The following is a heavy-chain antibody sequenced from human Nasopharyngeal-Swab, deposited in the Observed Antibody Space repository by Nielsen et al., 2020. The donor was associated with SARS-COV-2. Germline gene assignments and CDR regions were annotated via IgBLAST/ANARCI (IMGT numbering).Heavy chain of an antibody. J-gene: IGHJ4*02. Sequence: SLKISCAASGFTFDDYAMYWVRQAPGKGPEWVSGISGNSVSIGYSDSVKGRFIISRDNAKNSLYSQMNSLRVEDTALYYCAKDKGAGSFDYWGQGTLVTVSS. V-gene: IGHV3-9*01. D-gene: IGHD6-13*01. CDR3: AKDKGAGSFDY. CDR2: ISGNSVSI. CDR1: GFTFDDYA.